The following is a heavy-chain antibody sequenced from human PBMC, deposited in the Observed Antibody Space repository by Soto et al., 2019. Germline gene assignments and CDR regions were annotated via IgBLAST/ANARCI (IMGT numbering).Heavy chain of an antibody. CDR3: PKDRRAGGNSALYFDF. CDR1: GFKFSNYA. CDR2: ISAPGGGT. J-gene: IGHJ4*02. Sequence: GGSLRLSCAASGFKFSNYALRCVRQAPWKGLEWVSLISAPGGGTYDADSVKGRFTISRDNSHNTLYLQVHSLTAEDTAVYYCPKDRRAGGNSALYFDFCGQGA. D-gene: IGHD2-15*01. V-gene: IGHV3-23*01.